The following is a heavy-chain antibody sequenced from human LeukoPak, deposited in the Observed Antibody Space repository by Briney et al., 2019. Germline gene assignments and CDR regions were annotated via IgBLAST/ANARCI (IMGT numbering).Heavy chain of an antibody. CDR1: GGTFSSYA. CDR2: IIPIFGTA. J-gene: IGHJ4*02. V-gene: IGHV1-69*05. D-gene: IGHD1-1*01. CDR3: ARDYHGQTGALDY. Sequence: SVTVSCKASGGTFSSYAISWVRQAPGQGPEWMGGIIPIFGTANYAQKFQGRVTITTDESTSTAYMELSSLRSEDTAVYYCARDYHGQTGALDYWGQGTLVTVSS.